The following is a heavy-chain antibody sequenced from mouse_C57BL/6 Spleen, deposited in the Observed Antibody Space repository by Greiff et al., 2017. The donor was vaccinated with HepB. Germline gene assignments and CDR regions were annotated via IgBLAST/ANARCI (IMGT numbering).Heavy chain of an antibody. Sequence: EVQLQQSGPELVKPGASVKISCKASGYSFTDYNMNWVKQSNGKSLEWIGVINPNYGTTSYNQKFKGKATLTVDQSSSTGYMQLNSLTSEDSAVYYCARRDYYGSSSYWYFDVWGTGTTVTVSS. V-gene: IGHV1-39*01. J-gene: IGHJ1*03. D-gene: IGHD1-1*01. CDR1: GYSFTDYN. CDR3: ARRDYYGSSSYWYFDV. CDR2: INPNYGTT.